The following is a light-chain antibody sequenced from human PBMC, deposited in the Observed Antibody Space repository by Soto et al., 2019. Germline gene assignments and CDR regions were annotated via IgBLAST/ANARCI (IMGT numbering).Light chain of an antibody. V-gene: IGLV2-8*01. CDR3: SSYAWSSNV. J-gene: IGLJ1*01. Sequence: QSALTQPPSASGSPGQSVAISCTGTSSDVGGYNYVSWYQQHPGKAPKLMIYEVNKRPSGVPDRFSGSKSGNTASLTVSGLQAEDEADYYCSSYAWSSNVFGTGTKLTVL. CDR1: SSDVGGYNY. CDR2: EVN.